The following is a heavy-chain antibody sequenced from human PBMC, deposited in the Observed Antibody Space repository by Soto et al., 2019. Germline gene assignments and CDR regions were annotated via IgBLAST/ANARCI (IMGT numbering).Heavy chain of an antibody. CDR2: IYYSGST. CDR3: ARCPRGYSYGHFDY. D-gene: IGHD5-18*01. J-gene: IGHJ4*02. CDR1: GGSISSYY. V-gene: IGHV4-59*01. Sequence: QVQLQESGPGLVKPSATLSLTCTVSGGSISSYYWSWIRQPPGKGLEWIGYIYYSGSTNYNPSLKSRVTIPVHTSKNQFSLKLSSVTAADTAVYYCARCPRGYSYGHFDYWGQGTLFTVSS.